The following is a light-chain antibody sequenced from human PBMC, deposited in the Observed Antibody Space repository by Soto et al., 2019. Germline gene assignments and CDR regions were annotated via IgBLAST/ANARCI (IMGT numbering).Light chain of an antibody. J-gene: IGLJ1*01. V-gene: IGLV2-8*01. CDR1: SSDVGGYNY. Sequence: QSALTQPPSASGSPGQSVTHSCTGTSSDVGGYNYVSWYQQHPGKGPKLIIYEVSKRPSGVPDRFSGSKSGNTASLTVSGLQAEDEADYYCSSYGGSNNYVFGTGTKLTVL. CDR2: EVS. CDR3: SSYGGSNNYV.